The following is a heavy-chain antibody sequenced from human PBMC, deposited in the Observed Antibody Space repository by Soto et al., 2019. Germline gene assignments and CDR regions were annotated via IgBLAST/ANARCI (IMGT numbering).Heavy chain of an antibody. CDR2: INAGNGNT. J-gene: IGHJ6*03. D-gene: IGHD1-1*01. CDR1: GYTFTSYA. Sequence: GASVKVSCKASGYTFTSYAMHWVRQAPGQRLEWMGWINAGNGNTKYSQKFQGRVTITRDTSASTAYMELSSLRSEGTAVYYCARSGTYYYYYYMDVWGKGTTVTVSS. CDR3: ARSGTYYYYYYMDV. V-gene: IGHV1-3*01.